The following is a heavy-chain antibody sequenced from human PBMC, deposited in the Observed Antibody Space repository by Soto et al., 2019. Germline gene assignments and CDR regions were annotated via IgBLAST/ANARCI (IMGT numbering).Heavy chain of an antibody. J-gene: IGHJ6*02. V-gene: IGHV1-46*01. CDR1: GYTXXSXX. Sequence: ASVKVSCKXSGYTXXSXXXXXXXXAPGQGLEWMGXXXXGGGSTSYEKKFQGRVTMTRDTSTSTVYMELSSLRSEDTAVYYCARGSSGSYFEDPYYYGMDVWGQGTTVTVSS. CDR2: XXXGGGST. CDR3: ARGSSGSYFEDPYYYGMDV. D-gene: IGHD1-26*01.